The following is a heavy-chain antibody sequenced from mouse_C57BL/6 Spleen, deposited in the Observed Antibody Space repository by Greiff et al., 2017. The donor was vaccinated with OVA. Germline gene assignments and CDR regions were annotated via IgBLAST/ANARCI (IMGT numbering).Heavy chain of an antibody. D-gene: IGHD1-1*01. V-gene: IGHV1-77*01. CDR3: ASAITTVVGGDYAMDY. J-gene: IGHJ4*01. CDR2: IGPGSGST. CDR1: GYTFTDYY. Sequence: QVQLQQSGAELVKPGASVKISCKASGYTFTDYYINWVKQRPGQGLEWIGKIGPGSGSTYYNEKFKGKATLTADKSSSTAYMQLSSLTSEDSAVYFGASAITTVVGGDYAMDYWGQGTSVTVSS.